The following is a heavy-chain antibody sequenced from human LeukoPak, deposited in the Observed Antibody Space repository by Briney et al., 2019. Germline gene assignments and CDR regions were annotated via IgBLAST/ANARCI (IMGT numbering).Heavy chain of an antibody. CDR1: GFTFSSYA. J-gene: IGHJ1*01. D-gene: IGHD7-27*01. Sequence: GGSLRLSCAASGFTFSSYAMSWVRQAPGKGLEWVSAISGSGGSTYYADSVKGRFTISRDNSKNTLYLQMNSLRAEDTAVYYCTTGASSGSTFQHWGQGTLVTVSS. CDR3: TTGASSGSTFQH. V-gene: IGHV3-23*01. CDR2: ISGSGGST.